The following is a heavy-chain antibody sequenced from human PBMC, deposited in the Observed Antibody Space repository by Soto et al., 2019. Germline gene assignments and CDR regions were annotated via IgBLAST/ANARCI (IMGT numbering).Heavy chain of an antibody. D-gene: IGHD3-10*01. CDR1: GFTFSTHW. CDR2: INSAGSTT. Sequence: EVQLVESGGGLVQPGGSLRLSCTASGFTFSTHWMHWVRQAPGKGLVWVSRINSAGSTTNYADSVKGRFTISRDNAKKTLYLQMNSLRAEDTAVYFCARSHYFDSGTYACDVGGQGTLVTVSS. J-gene: IGHJ3*01. V-gene: IGHV3-74*01. CDR3: ARSHYFDSGTYACDV.